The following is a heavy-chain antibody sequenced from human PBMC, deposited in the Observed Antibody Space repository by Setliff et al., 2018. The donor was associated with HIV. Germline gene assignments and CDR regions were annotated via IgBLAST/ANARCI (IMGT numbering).Heavy chain of an antibody. CDR1: DDSINYSTYY. D-gene: IGHD1-26*01. Sequence: PSETLSLTCSVPDDSINYSTYYWSWTRQPAGQTLEWIGRISNAGSTIYNASLKSRVSMSIDTLNKQFSLELTSMTASDTATYYCARHSGSYYFDHWGQGMQVTVSS. CDR3: ARHSGSYYFDH. V-gene: IGHV4-61*02. CDR2: ISNAGST. J-gene: IGHJ4*02.